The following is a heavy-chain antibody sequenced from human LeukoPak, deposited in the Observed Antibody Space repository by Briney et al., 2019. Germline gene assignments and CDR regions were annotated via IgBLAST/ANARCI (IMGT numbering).Heavy chain of an antibody. J-gene: IGHJ5*02. CDR3: ARLDGMGYFDRYLDP. CDR2: ISSSGTFA. Sequence: GGSLRLSCAASGFTFNTYAMSWVRQAPGKALQWVSFISSSGTFAHYADSVKGRFTISRDNAENSLYLQMSGLRVEDTAVYYCARLDGMGYFDRYLDPWGQGTLVTVSS. D-gene: IGHD3-9*01. V-gene: IGHV3-21*01. CDR1: GFTFNTYA.